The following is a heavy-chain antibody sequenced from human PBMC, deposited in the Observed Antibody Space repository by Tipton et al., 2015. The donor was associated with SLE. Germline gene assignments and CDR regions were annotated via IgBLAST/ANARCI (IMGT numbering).Heavy chain of an antibody. J-gene: IGHJ3*02. CDR2: IYYSGST. Sequence: TLSLTCTVSGGSIRSYYWSWIRQPPGKGLEWIGYIYYSGSTNYNPSLKSRVTISVDTSKNQFSLKLSSVTAADTAVYYCARRITMVRGANDAFDIWGQGTMVTVSS. CDR3: ARRITMVRGANDAFDI. V-gene: IGHV4-59*08. D-gene: IGHD3-10*01. CDR1: GGSIRSYY.